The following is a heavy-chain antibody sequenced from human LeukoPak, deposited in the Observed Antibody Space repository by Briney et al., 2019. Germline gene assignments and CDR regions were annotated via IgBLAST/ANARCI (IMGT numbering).Heavy chain of an antibody. D-gene: IGHD3-3*01. Sequence: SETLSLTCAVYGGSFSGYYWSWIRQPPGKGLEWVGEINHSGSTNYNPSLKSRVTISVDTSKNQFSLKLSSVTAADTAVYYCARGTTIFGVVIRWFDPWGQGTLVTVSS. CDR3: ARGTTIFGVVIRWFDP. V-gene: IGHV4-34*01. CDR2: INHSGST. J-gene: IGHJ5*02. CDR1: GGSFSGYY.